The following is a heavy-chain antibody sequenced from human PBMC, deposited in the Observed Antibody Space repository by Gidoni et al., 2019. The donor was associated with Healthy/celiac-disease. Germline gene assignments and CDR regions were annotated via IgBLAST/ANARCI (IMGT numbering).Heavy chain of an antibody. CDR1: GGSISSGGDY. V-gene: IGHV4-31*03. D-gene: IGHD4-17*01. Sequence: QVQLQESGPGLVKPSQTLSLTRTVPGGSISSGGDYWSWIRQHPGKGLEWIGYIYYSGSTYYNPSLKSRVTISVDTSKNQFSLKLSSVTAADTAVYYCARAGDYVLDYWGQGTLVTVSS. J-gene: IGHJ4*02. CDR3: ARAGDYVLDY. CDR2: IYYSGST.